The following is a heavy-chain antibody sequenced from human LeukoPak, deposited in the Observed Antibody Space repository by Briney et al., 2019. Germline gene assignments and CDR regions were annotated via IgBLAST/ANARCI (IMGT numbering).Heavy chain of an antibody. J-gene: IGHJ4*02. Sequence: PGRSLRLSCAASGFTLSTYAMHWVRQAPGKGLEWVAFIRYDGSNKYYADSVKGRFTISRDNSKNTLYLQMNSLRAEDTAVYYCAKDHCSSTSCYSPRGRVRENYFDYWGQGTLVTVSS. CDR3: AKDHCSSTSCYSPRGRVRENYFDY. CDR2: IRYDGSNK. CDR1: GFTLSTYA. D-gene: IGHD2-2*02. V-gene: IGHV3-30*02.